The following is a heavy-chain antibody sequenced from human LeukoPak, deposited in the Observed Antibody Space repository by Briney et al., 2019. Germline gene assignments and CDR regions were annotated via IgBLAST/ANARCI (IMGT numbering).Heavy chain of an antibody. D-gene: IGHD6-13*01. V-gene: IGHV1-18*01. J-gene: IGHJ4*02. Sequence: ASVKVSCKASGYTFTSYGGSWVRQEPGQGLEWMGWVSAYNSKTNDAQKLQGRVTMTTDTSTSTAYMELRSLRSDDTAVYYCARDLLPPRTALIAAAGTGYWGQGTLVTASS. CDR3: ARDLLPPRTALIAAAGTGY. CDR2: VSAYNSKT. CDR1: GYTFTSYG.